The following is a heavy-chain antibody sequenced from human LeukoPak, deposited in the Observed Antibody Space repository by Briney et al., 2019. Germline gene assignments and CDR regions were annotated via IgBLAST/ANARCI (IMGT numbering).Heavy chain of an antibody. CDR2: INHSGST. V-gene: IGHV4-34*01. CDR3: ARGNYYDSSGYPYYFDY. Sequence: SETLSLTCAVYGRSFSGYYWSWIRQPPGKGLEWIGEINHSGSTYYNPSLKSRVTISVDTSKNQFSLKLSSVTAADTAVYYCARGNYYDSSGYPYYFDYWGQGTLVTVSS. CDR1: GRSFSGYY. D-gene: IGHD3-22*01. J-gene: IGHJ4*02.